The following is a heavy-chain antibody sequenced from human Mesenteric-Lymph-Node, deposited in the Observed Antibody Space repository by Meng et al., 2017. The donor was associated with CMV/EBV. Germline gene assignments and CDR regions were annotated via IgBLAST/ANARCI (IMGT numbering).Heavy chain of an antibody. V-gene: IGHV3-30*03. CDR3: VRDMSGGADLNHFSYYAMDV. Sequence: GGSLRLSCAASGFTFSSYALHWVRQAPGKGLEWVAVISDDGNIKHYADSVKGRFSISRDNSKDTLYLEMNSLRVEDTAVFYCVRDMSGGADLNHFSYYAMDVWGQGTTVTVSS. CDR1: GFTFSSYA. D-gene: IGHD2-21*02. J-gene: IGHJ6*02. CDR2: ISDDGNIK.